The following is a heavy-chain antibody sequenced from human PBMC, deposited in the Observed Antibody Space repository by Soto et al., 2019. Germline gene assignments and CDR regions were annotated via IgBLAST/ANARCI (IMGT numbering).Heavy chain of an antibody. CDR1: GFTFSSYA. D-gene: IGHD3-22*01. CDR2: ISYDGSNK. CDR3: ARDVLHDSSGYAPNHFDY. Sequence: QVQLVESGGGVVQPGRSLRLSCAASGFTFSSYAMHWVRQAPGKGLEWVAVISYDGSNKYYADSVKGRFTISRDNSKNTLYLQMNSLRAEDTAVYYCARDVLHDSSGYAPNHFDYWGQGTLVTVSS. J-gene: IGHJ4*02. V-gene: IGHV3-30-3*01.